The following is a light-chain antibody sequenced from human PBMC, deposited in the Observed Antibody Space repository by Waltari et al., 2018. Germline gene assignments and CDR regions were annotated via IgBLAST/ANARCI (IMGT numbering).Light chain of an antibody. CDR1: QTISYSSNNKNF. CDR2: WAS. J-gene: IGKJ1*01. Sequence: DIVMTQSPDSLAVSLGERATINCKSSQTISYSSNNKNFLACYQKKPGQPPRLLISWASSRESGVPDRFSGSGSGTDFTLTISSLQVEDVAIYYCQQYYSVPLTFGQGTKVGIK. V-gene: IGKV4-1*01. CDR3: QQYYSVPLT.